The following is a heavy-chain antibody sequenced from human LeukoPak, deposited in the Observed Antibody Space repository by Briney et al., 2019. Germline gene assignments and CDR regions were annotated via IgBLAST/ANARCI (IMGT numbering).Heavy chain of an antibody. D-gene: IGHD7-27*01. Sequence: SETLSLTCTVSGGSISSGGYYWSWIRQPPGKGLEWIGYIYHSGSTYYNPSLKSRVTISVDMSKNQFSLKLSSVTAADTAVYYCARDSRAETGAFDYWGQGTLVTVSS. CDR2: IYHSGST. J-gene: IGHJ4*02. CDR3: ARDSRAETGAFDY. V-gene: IGHV4-30-2*01. CDR1: GGSISSGGYY.